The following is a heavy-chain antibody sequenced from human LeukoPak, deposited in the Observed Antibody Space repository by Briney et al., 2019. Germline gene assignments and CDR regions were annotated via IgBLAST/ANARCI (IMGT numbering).Heavy chain of an antibody. Sequence: PSETLSLTCTVSGGSISSHYWSWVRQPPGKGLEWIAYIYYSGSTNYNPSLKSRVTISVDTSKEQFSLKLSSVTAADTAVYYCARGLWNILTGYYIDYWGQGTLVTVSS. V-gene: IGHV4-59*11. CDR1: GGSISSHY. J-gene: IGHJ4*02. CDR2: IYYSGST. D-gene: IGHD3-9*01. CDR3: ARGLWNILTGYYIDY.